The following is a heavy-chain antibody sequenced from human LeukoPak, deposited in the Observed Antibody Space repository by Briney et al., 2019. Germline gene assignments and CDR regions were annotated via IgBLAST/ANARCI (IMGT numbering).Heavy chain of an antibody. Sequence: SVKVSCKASGGTFSSYAISWVRQAPGQGLEWMGGIIPIFGTANYAQKFQGRVTITTDESTSTAYMELSSLRSEDTAVYYCAREPTVTIGFDYWGQGTLVTVSS. V-gene: IGHV1-69*05. D-gene: IGHD4-17*01. CDR2: IIPIFGTA. J-gene: IGHJ4*02. CDR3: AREPTVTIGFDY. CDR1: GGTFSSYA.